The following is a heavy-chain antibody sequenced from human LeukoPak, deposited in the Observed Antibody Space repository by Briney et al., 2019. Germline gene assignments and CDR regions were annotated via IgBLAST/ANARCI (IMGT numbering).Heavy chain of an antibody. J-gene: IGHJ4*02. V-gene: IGHV1-2*02. CDR2: INPNSGGT. Sequence: ASVKVSCKASGYTFTGYYMHWVRQAPGQGLEWMGWINPNSGGTNYAQKFQGRVTMTRDTSISTAYMELSGLRSDDTAVYYCAVEYSSSSAHDYWGQGTLVTVSS. CDR3: AVEYSSSSAHDY. CDR1: GYTFTGYY. D-gene: IGHD6-6*01.